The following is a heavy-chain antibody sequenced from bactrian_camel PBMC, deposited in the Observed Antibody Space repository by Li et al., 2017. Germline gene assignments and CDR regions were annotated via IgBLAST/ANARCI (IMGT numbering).Heavy chain of an antibody. D-gene: IGHD5*01. CDR1: GFTFSGYA. Sequence: VQLVESGGGLVQPGGSLRLSCAASGFTFSGYAMSWLRQAPGKGLEWVSAVNSGGDSTYYADSVKGRFTVSRDNAKNTLYLQLNSLKTEDTAMYYCAKWLGLKWGDNWGQGTQVTVS. CDR3: AKWLGLKWGDN. CDR2: VNSGGDST. V-gene: IGHV3S31*01. J-gene: IGHJ4*01.